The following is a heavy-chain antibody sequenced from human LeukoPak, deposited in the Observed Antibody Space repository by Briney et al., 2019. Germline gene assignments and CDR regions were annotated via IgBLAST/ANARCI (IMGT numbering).Heavy chain of an antibody. J-gene: IGHJ4*02. CDR3: ARDSLSGTYRLDY. CDR2: INSDGSNT. V-gene: IGHV3-74*01. D-gene: IGHD1-26*01. CDR1: GFTFNNYW. Sequence: GGSLRLSCAASGFTFNNYWMHWVRRAPGKGLVWVSRINSDGSNTNYADSVKGRFTISRDNAKNTLYLQMNSLRAEDTAVYYCARDSLSGTYRLDYWGQGALVTVSS.